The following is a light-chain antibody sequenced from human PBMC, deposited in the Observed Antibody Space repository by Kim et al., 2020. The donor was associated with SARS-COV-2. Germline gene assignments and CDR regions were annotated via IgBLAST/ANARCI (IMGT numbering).Light chain of an antibody. CDR1: RSISTW. V-gene: IGKV1-5*01. J-gene: IGKJ1*01. Sequence: ASVGDRITITCRGGRSISTWLAWYQQKTGKAPKLLIYGASALESGVPSRCSGSGSGTEFTLPITSLQPDDFATYYCQQYNSYSKTFGQGTKVDIK. CDR3: QQYNSYSKT. CDR2: GAS.